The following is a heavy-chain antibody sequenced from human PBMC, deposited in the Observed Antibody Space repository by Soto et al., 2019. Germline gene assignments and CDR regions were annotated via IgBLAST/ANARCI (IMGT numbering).Heavy chain of an antibody. D-gene: IGHD2-15*01. Sequence: QVQLVQSGAEVKKPGASVKVSCKASGYTFTSYGISWVRQAPGQGLEWMGWISAYNGNTNYAQKLQGRVTMTTDTSTSTDYMELRSLRSDDTAVYYCARVTFSLTPNYYMDVWGKGTTVTVSS. J-gene: IGHJ6*03. CDR2: ISAYNGNT. CDR3: ARVTFSLTPNYYMDV. CDR1: GYTFTSYG. V-gene: IGHV1-18*01.